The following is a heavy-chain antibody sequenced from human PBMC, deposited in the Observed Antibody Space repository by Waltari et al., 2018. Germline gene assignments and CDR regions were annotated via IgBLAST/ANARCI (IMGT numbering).Heavy chain of an antibody. CDR2: INHSGST. CDR3: ARGWAVAGTGYYFDY. D-gene: IGHD6-19*01. V-gene: IGHV4-34*01. Sequence: QVQLQQWGAGLLKPSETLSLTCAAYGGSFSGYYWSWIRQPPGKGLEWIGEINHSGSTNYNPSLKSRVTISVDTSKNQFSLKLSSVTAADTAVYYCARGWAVAGTGYYFDYWGQGTLVTVSS. CDR1: GGSFSGYY. J-gene: IGHJ4*02.